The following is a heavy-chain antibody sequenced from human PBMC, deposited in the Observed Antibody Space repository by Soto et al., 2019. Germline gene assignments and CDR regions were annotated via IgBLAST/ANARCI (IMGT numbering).Heavy chain of an antibody. J-gene: IGHJ4*02. Sequence: GGSLRLSXSASGFTFSSYAMHWVRQAPGKGLEYVSAISSNGGSTYYADSVKGRFTISRDNSKNTLYLQMSSLRAEDTAVYYCVKHSFYDYVWGSYRSRLDYWGQGTLVTVSS. V-gene: IGHV3-64D*06. CDR1: GFTFSSYA. CDR3: VKHSFYDYVWGSYRSRLDY. CDR2: ISSNGGST. D-gene: IGHD3-16*02.